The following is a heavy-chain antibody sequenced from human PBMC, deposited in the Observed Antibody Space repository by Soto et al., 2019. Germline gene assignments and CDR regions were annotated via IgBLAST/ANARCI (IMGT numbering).Heavy chain of an antibody. D-gene: IGHD3-22*01. CDR1: GDSIISIDH. CDR2: IYHTGTT. V-gene: IGHV4-38-2*01. CDR3: ATTDTFGFYTPF. Sequence: SETLSLTCAVSGDSIISIDHWAGIRQPPGRGLEWIASIYHTGTTYYTPSLRSRVTISADTSKNQFSLRLSSVTAADSAVYYLATTDTFGFYTPF. J-gene: IGHJ3*01.